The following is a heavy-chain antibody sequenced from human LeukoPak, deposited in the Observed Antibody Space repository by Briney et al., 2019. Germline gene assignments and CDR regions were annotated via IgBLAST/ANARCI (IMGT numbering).Heavy chain of an antibody. CDR3: ATKPVGYSGYDRP. CDR1: GFAFGSEA. V-gene: IGHV3-23*01. Sequence: PGGSLRLSCTVSGFAFGSEAMSWVRQSPARGLEWVASISPGGGTTYYADYVKGRFTISRDNSNNILHVQMNSLRAEDTALYYCATKPVGYSGYDRPWGQGTLVTVSS. J-gene: IGHJ4*02. D-gene: IGHD5-12*01. CDR2: ISPGGGTT.